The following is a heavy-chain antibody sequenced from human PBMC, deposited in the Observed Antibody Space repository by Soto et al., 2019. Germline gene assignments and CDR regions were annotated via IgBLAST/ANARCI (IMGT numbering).Heavy chain of an antibody. CDR1: GFTFTRYS. Sequence: TGGSLRLSCAASGFTFTRYSMNWVRQAPGKGLEWVSSISSTTNYIYYGDSMKGRFTISRDNAKNSLYLEMNSLRAEDTAVYYCARESEDITSNFDYRGQRTLVTVSS. V-gene: IGHV3-21*06. CDR3: ARESEDITSNFDY. CDR2: ISSTTNYI. J-gene: IGHJ4*02.